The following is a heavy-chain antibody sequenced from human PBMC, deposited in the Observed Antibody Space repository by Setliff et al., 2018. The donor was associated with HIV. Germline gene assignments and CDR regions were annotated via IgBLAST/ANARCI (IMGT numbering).Heavy chain of an antibody. CDR2: VDPEDGET. D-gene: IGHD6-13*01. CDR3: AKGRGAAASNAFDI. Sequence: ASVKVSCKASGYTFTDYYMHWVQQAPGKGLEWMGRVDPEDGETIYAEKFQGRVTITADTSTDTAYMELSSLRSEDTAVYYCAKGRGAAASNAFDIWGQGTMVTVSS. CDR1: GYTFTDYY. J-gene: IGHJ3*02. V-gene: IGHV1-69-2*01.